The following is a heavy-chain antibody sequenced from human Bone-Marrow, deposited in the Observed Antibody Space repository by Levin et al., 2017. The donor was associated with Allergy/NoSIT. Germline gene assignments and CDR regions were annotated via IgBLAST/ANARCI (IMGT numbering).Heavy chain of an antibody. CDR1: GFTFSDSS. CDR3: ASSMAAAD. D-gene: IGHD6-13*01. Sequence: GESLKISCVASGFTFSDSSIYWVRQASGRGLEWVGRIRNNTSNYATAYAASVKGRLTISRDDSSNTAYLQMNSLNTEDTAMYYCASSMAAADWGQGTLVTVSS. V-gene: IGHV3-73*01. J-gene: IGHJ4*02. CDR2: IRNNTSNYAT.